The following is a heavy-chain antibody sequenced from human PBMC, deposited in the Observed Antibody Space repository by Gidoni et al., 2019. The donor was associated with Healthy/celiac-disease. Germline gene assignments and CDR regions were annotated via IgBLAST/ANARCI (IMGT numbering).Heavy chain of an antibody. D-gene: IGHD3-3*01. CDR1: GFTFSNAW. V-gene: IGHV3-15*07. J-gene: IGHJ4*02. Sequence: VESGGGLVKPGGSLRLSCAASGFTFSNAWRNWVRQAPGKGLEWVGRIKSKTDGGTTDYAAPVKGRFTISRDDSKNTLYLQMNSLKTEDTAVYYCTTDSTQRPYYDFWSGYYGGMNWGQGTLVTVSS. CDR2: IKSKTDGGTT. CDR3: TTDSTQRPYYDFWSGYYGGMN.